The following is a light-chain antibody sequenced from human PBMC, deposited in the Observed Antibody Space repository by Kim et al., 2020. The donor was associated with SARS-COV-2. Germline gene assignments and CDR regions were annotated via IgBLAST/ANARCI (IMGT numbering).Light chain of an antibody. Sequence: EIVLTQSPGTLSLSPGERATLSCRASQSVSSSYLAWYQQKPGQAPRLLIYGASSRATGIPDRFSGSASGTDFTLTISRLEPEDFAVYYCHQYGSSSWTFGQGTKVDIK. CDR1: QSVSSSY. V-gene: IGKV3-20*01. J-gene: IGKJ1*01. CDR2: GAS. CDR3: HQYGSSSWT.